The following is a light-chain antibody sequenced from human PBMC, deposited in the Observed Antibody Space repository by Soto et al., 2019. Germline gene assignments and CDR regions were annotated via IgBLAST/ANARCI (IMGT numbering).Light chain of an antibody. J-gene: IGKJ5*01. CDR3: QQRRNWPFT. V-gene: IGKV3-11*01. Sequence: EIVLTQSPATLSLSPGERATLSCRASQSVDSYLAWYQQKPGQAPRLLIYDASNRATGIPARFSGSGSGTDFTLTISSLEPEDFAVYYCQQRRNWPFTFGQGTRLEMK. CDR2: DAS. CDR1: QSVDSY.